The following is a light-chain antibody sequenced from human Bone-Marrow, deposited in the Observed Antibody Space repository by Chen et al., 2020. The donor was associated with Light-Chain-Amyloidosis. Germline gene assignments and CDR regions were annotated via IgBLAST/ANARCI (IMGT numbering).Light chain of an antibody. CDR2: RDT. V-gene: IGLV3-25*03. CDR1: DLPTKY. Sequence: SDHLTQPPSVSASPGQTDRITYSGDDLPTKYAYWYQQKPGQATVLVIHRDTERPSEMSERFSDSGSGTTGTLTIRGVEAEDWASYRCQTENSRGAYEGVFAGRTQLTVL. CDR3: QTENSRGAYEGV. J-gene: IGLJ2*01.